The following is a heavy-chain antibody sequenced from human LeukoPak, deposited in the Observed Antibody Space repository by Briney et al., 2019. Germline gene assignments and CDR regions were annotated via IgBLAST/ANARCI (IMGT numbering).Heavy chain of an antibody. V-gene: IGHV4-39*01. CDR3: ARSQQLVRLGWFDP. J-gene: IGHJ5*02. D-gene: IGHD6-13*01. CDR1: GGSISSGGYY. CDR2: IYYSGST. Sequence: PSETLSLTCTVSGGSISSGGYYWGWIRQPPGKGLEWIGSIYYSGSTYYNPSLKSRVTISVDTSKNQFSLKLSSVTAADTAVYYCARSQQLVRLGWFDPWGQGTLVTVSS.